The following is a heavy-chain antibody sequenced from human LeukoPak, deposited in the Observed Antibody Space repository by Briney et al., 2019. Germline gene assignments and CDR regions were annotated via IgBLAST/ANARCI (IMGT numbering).Heavy chain of an antibody. D-gene: IGHD2-21*02. CDR1: GGSISSYY. J-gene: IGHJ4*02. Sequence: SETLSLTCTVSGGSISSYYWSWIRQPPGKGLEWIGYIYYSGSTNYNPSLKSRVTISVDTSKNQFSQKLSSVTAADTAVYYCARGVPHCGGDCYTHYFFDYWGQGTLVTVSS. CDR2: IYYSGST. V-gene: IGHV4-59*01. CDR3: ARGVPHCGGDCYTHYFFDY.